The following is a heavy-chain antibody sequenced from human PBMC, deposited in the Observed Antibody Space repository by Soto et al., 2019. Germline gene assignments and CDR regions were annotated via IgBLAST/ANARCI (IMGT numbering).Heavy chain of an antibody. CDR3: AKGAIDGDYVLDP. Sequence: QVQLVESGGGVVQPGRSLRLSCAASGFTFSSYGMHWVRQSPGKGLEWVAVISYDGSNKYYADSVKGRFTISRDNSKNTLYLQMNSLSAEDTAVYYCAKGAIDGDYVLDPWGQGTLVTVSS. J-gene: IGHJ5*02. V-gene: IGHV3-30*18. CDR2: ISYDGSNK. CDR1: GFTFSSYG. D-gene: IGHD4-17*01.